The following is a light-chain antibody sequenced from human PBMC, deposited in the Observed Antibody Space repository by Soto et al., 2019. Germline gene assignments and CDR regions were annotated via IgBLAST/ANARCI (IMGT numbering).Light chain of an antibody. Sequence: DIQMTQSPSSLSASVGDRVTITCRASQGISNYLAWYQQKPGKVPKLLIYAASPLQSGVPSRFSGSGSGTDFTLPISSLQPEDVATSYCQKYNSAPPWTFGQGTKVEIK. CDR3: QKYNSAPPWT. V-gene: IGKV1-27*01. CDR2: AAS. J-gene: IGKJ1*01. CDR1: QGISNY.